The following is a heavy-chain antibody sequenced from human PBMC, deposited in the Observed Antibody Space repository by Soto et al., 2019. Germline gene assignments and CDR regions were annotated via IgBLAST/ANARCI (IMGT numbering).Heavy chain of an antibody. V-gene: IGHV1-69*13. Sequence: GASVKVSCKASGGTFSSYAISWVRQAPRQGLEWMGGIIPIFGTANYAQKFQGRVTITADESTSTAYMELSSLRSEDTAVYYCARDQGPIVEAAAGNYYGMDVWGQGTTVTVSS. CDR3: ARDQGPIVEAAAGNYYGMDV. CDR1: GGTFSSYA. D-gene: IGHD6-13*01. J-gene: IGHJ6*02. CDR2: IIPIFGTA.